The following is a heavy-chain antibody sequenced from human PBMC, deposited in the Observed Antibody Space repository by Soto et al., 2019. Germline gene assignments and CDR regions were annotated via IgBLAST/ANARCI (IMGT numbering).Heavy chain of an antibody. CDR3: ARRASR. V-gene: IGHV3-48*03. CDR2: IHPSGQPI. CDR1: GFTFSSSE. J-gene: IGHJ3*01. Sequence: EVQLVESGGGLVQPGGSLRLSCAVSGFTFSSSEMYWVRQAPGKGLEWISYIHPSGQPIFYADSVKGRFTISRDNANNSLFLQMNSRRAEDTAVYDCARRASRWGQGTMVTVSS.